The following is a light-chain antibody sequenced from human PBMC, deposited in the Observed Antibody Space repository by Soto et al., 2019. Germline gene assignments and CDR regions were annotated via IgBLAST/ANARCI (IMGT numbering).Light chain of an antibody. CDR2: DNN. CDR1: SSNIGNNY. J-gene: IGLJ3*02. CDR3: GTWDSSLSAVV. V-gene: IGLV1-51*01. Sequence: QSVLTQPPSVSAAPGQTVTISCSGSSSNIGNNYVSWYQQLPGTAPKLLIYDNNNRASGIPDRCSGSKSATSATLGITGRQTGDEADDYCGTWDSSLSAVVFGGGTKLTVL.